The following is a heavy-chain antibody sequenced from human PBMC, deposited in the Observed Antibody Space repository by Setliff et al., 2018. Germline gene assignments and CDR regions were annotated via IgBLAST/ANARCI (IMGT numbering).Heavy chain of an antibody. Sequence: SETLSLTCTVSGGSLSADYYWSWIRQPAGKGLEWIGHVHPDGSTNYNPSLHSRVVISVDTSKNQFSLKLTSVTAADTAVYYCVKALLWSGEGRFDPWGQGTLVTVSS. CDR2: VHPDGST. V-gene: IGHV4-61*09. D-gene: IGHD3-10*01. J-gene: IGHJ5*02. CDR1: GGSLSADYY. CDR3: VKALLWSGEGRFDP.